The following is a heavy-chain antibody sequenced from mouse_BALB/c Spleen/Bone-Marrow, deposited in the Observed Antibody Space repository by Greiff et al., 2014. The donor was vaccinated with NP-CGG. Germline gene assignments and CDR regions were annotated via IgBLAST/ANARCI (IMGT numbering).Heavy chain of an antibody. V-gene: IGHV1-9*01. CDR1: GYTFSSYW. CDR3: ARASVVPYYFDF. J-gene: IGHJ2*01. D-gene: IGHD1-1*01. CDR2: ILPGSGTA. Sequence: VQLQQSGAELMKPGASVKISCKATGYTFSSYWIDWVKQRPGHGLEWIGEILPGSGTANYSEKFKGKATFTADTSSNTAYMQLSSLTSEDSALYYCARASVVPYYFDFWGQGTTLTVSS.